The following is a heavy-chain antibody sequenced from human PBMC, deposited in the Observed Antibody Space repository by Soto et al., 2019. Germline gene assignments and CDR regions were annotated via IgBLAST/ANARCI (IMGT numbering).Heavy chain of an antibody. Sequence: QVQLVQSGAEVKKPGSSVKVSCKASGGTFSSYAISWVRQAPGQGLEWMGGIIPIFGTANYAQKFQGRVTITADESTSTAYMELSSLRSEDTAVYYCARARGAASGYAGGYYYYYGMAVWGQGTTVTVSS. CDR1: GGTFSSYA. V-gene: IGHV1-69*01. J-gene: IGHJ6*02. CDR2: IIPIFGTA. CDR3: ARARGAASGYAGGYYYYYGMAV. D-gene: IGHD5-12*01.